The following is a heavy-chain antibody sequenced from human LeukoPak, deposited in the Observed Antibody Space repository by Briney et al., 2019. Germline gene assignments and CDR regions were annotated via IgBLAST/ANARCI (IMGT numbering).Heavy chain of an antibody. J-gene: IGHJ6*03. CDR1: GGSISSSNYY. CDR2: IYYSGST. V-gene: IGHV4-39*07. D-gene: IGHD5-12*01. Sequence: SETLSLTCTVSGGSISSSNYYWGWIRQPPGKGLEWIGSIYYSGSTYYNPSLKSRVTMSVDTSKNQFSLKLSSVTAADTAVYYCARDSVIVATMDYYYYMDVWGKGTTVTISS. CDR3: ARDSVIVATMDYYYYMDV.